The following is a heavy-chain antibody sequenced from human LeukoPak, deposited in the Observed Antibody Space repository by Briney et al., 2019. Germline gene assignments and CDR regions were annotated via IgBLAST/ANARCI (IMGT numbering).Heavy chain of an antibody. D-gene: IGHD4-23*01. CDR1: GFTFDDYA. CDR3: AKDEEYDYGGNFQH. Sequence: PGGSLRLSCAASGFTFDDYAMHWVRQAPGKGLEWVSGISWNSGSIGYADSVKGRFTISRDNAKNSVYLQMNSLRAEDTALYYCAKDEEYDYGGNFQHWGQGALVTVSS. CDR2: ISWNSGSI. J-gene: IGHJ1*01. V-gene: IGHV3-9*01.